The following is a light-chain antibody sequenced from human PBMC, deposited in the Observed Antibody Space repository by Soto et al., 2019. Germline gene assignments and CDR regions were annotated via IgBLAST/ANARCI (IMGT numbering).Light chain of an antibody. Sequence: DIQMTQSPSSLSASVGDRVTITCRASQGISNFLAWYQQKPGKVPKLLISAASTLQSGVPSRFSGSGSGTDFTLTITRLQPEDVATYYCQKYSSVITFGQGTRLEI. CDR2: AAS. V-gene: IGKV1-27*01. J-gene: IGKJ5*01. CDR3: QKYSSVIT. CDR1: QGISNF.